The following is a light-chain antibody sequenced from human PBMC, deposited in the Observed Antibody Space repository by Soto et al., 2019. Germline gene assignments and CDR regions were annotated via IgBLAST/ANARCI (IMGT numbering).Light chain of an antibody. J-gene: IGKJ2*01. V-gene: IGKV3-11*01. CDR2: DAS. Sequence: EIVLTQSPATLSLSPGERATLSCRASQSVSSYFAWYHQKPGQAPRLLIYDASNRATGIPARFSGSGSGTDFTLTISSREPEDFATYYCQEYSSFPYTFGQGNKLEIK. CDR1: QSVSSY. CDR3: QEYSSFPYT.